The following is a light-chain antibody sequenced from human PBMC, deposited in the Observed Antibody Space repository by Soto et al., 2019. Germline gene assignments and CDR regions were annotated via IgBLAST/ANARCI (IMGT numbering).Light chain of an antibody. CDR2: HAS. Sequence: DIQMTQSPSTLSASIGDRVTITCRASQSISGWLAWYQQKPGKAPKLLIYHASNLESGVPSRFSGSGSGTDFTLTISSLQPDDFATYYCQQYNRYSSFTFGQGTNLEIK. V-gene: IGKV1-5*01. CDR3: QQYNRYSSFT. J-gene: IGKJ2*01. CDR1: QSISGW.